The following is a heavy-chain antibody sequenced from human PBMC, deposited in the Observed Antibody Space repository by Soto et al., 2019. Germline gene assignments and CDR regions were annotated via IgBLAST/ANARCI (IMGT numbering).Heavy chain of an antibody. J-gene: IGHJ5*02. V-gene: IGHV4-34*01. CDR3: AKAMALVRGVKGWFDH. D-gene: IGHD3-10*01. CDR1: GGSFSGYY. CDR2: INHSGST. Sequence: QVQLQQWGAGLLKPSETLSLTCAVYGGSFSGYYWSWIRQPPGKGLEWIGEINHSGSTNYNPSLKRRVTLSVDTSKNQFSLKLSSVTAADTAVYYCAKAMALVRGVKGWFDHWGQGTLVTVSS.